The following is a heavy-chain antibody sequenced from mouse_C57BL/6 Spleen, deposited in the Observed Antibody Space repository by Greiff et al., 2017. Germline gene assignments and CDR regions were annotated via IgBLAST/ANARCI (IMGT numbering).Heavy chain of an antibody. CDR3: SRDLSGTECDD. J-gene: IGHJ2*01. Sequence: EVQLVESGGGLVKPGGSLKLSCAASGFTFSDYGMHWVRPAPEKGLEWVAYISSGSSTIYYADKVKGRFTISRDNAKNTLFLQMTSLRSEDTAMDYCSRDLSGTECDDWGQGTTLTVSS. CDR1: GFTFSDYG. V-gene: IGHV5-17*01. CDR2: ISSGSSTI. D-gene: IGHD4-1*01.